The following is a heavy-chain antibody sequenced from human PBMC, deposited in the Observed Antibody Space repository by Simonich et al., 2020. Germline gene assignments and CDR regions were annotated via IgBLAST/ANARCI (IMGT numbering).Heavy chain of an antibody. V-gene: IGHV1-2*02. D-gene: IGHD2-2*01. J-gene: IGHJ3*02. CDR3: ARDPVVPAAIRNAFDI. CDR1: GYTFTGYD. CDR2: INPNSGGT. Sequence: QVQLVQSGAEVKKPGASVKVSCKASGYTFTGYDMHWVRQAPGQGLEGLGWINPNSGGTNYAQKFQGRVTMPRDTSISTAYMERSRLRSDDTAVYYCARDPVVPAAIRNAFDIWGQGTMVTVSS.